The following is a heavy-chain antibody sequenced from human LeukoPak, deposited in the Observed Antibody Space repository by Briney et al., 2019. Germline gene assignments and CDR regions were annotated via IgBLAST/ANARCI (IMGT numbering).Heavy chain of an antibody. CDR1: GFTFSNAW. V-gene: IGHV3-15*01. CDR2: IKSKTDGGTT. CDR3: TEGSEGDYNYYYYGMDV. Sequence: GGSPRLSCAASGFTFSNAWMSWVRQAPGKGLEWVGRIKSKTDGGTTDYAAPVKGRFIISRDDSKNTLYLQMNSLKTEDTAVYYCTEGSEGDYNYYYYGMDVWGKGTTVTVSS. D-gene: IGHD4-17*01. J-gene: IGHJ6*04.